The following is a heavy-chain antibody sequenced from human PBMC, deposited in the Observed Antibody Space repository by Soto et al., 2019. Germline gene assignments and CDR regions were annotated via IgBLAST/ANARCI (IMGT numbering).Heavy chain of an antibody. CDR3: AKDREGYCSSTSCLYYFDS. D-gene: IGHD2-2*01. V-gene: IGHV3-23*01. Sequence: GGSLRLSCAASGFTFRNCAMNWVRQAPGRGLEWVSTISNSGSTYYADAVKGRFTISRDISKNTLYLQMSSLRADDTALYYCAKDREGYCSSTSCLYYFDSWGQGSQVTVSS. CDR2: ISNSGST. J-gene: IGHJ4*02. CDR1: GFTFRNCA.